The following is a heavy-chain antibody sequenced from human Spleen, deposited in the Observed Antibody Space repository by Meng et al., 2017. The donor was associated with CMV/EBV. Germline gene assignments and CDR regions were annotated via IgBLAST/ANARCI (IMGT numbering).Heavy chain of an antibody. CDR3: ASPSSLHYDFWSAYDY. CDR1: GGSIRTSSYY. J-gene: IGHJ4*02. CDR2: IYYSGNT. D-gene: IGHD3-3*01. V-gene: IGHV4-39*02. Sequence: SETLSLTCTVSGGSIRTSSYYWGWFRQPPGKGLEWIGTIYYSGNTHYNPSLKSRITLSVDTSKNHFSLKLSSVTATDTAVYYCASPSSLHYDFWSAYDYWGQGSPVTVSS.